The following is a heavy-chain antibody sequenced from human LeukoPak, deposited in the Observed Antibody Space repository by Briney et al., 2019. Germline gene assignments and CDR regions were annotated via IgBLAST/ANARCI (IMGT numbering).Heavy chain of an antibody. CDR1: GFTFSDYY. J-gene: IGHJ4*02. V-gene: IGHV3-11*01. CDR3: ARKVPEGYFDY. Sequence: PGGSLRLSCAASGFTFSDYYMCWIRQAPGKGLEWVSCISGSRSNIYYADSMKGRFTLSRDNAKNSLYLQMNSLRAEDTAVYYCARKVPEGYFDYWGQGTLVTVSS. CDR2: ISGSRSNI. D-gene: IGHD3-10*01.